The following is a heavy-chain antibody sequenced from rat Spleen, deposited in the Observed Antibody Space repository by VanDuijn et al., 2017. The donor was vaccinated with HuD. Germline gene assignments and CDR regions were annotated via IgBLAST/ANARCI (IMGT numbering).Heavy chain of an antibody. CDR2: ISTGGGNT. CDR1: GFTFSDYY. D-gene: IGHD1-11*01. J-gene: IGHJ1*01. Sequence: EVQLVESDGGLVQPGRSLKLSCAASGFTFSDYYMAWVRQAPTKGLEWVATISTGGGNTYYRDSVKGRFTISRDNAKSTLYLQMDSLRSEDTATYYCARRERRYWYFDFWGPGTMVTVSS. V-gene: IGHV5-25*01. CDR3: ARRERRYWYFDF.